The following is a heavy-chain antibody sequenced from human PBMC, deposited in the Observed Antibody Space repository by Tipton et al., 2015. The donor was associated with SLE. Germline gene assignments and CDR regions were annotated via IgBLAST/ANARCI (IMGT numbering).Heavy chain of an antibody. CDR1: GGSISSSSYY. CDR2: IYYSGST. J-gene: IGHJ4*02. V-gene: IGHV4-39*07. D-gene: IGHD7-27*01. Sequence: TLSLTCTVSGGSISSSSYYWGWIRQPPGKGLEWIGSIYYSGSTYYNPSLKSRVTISVDTSKNQFSLKLSSVTAADTAVYYCARDEEGNWGSYYFDYWGQGTLVTVSS. CDR3: ARDEEGNWGSYYFDY.